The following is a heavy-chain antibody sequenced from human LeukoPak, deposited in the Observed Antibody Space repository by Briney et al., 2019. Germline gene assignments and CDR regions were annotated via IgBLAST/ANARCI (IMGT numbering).Heavy chain of an antibody. CDR1: GFTFSDYY. Sequence: PGGSLRLSCAASGFTFSDYYMSWVRQAPGKGLEWVANIKQDGSEKYYVDSVKGRFTISRDNAKNSLYLQMNSLRAEDTAVYYCARMGLYTSSWPLGYWGQGTLVTVSS. D-gene: IGHD6-13*01. CDR3: ARMGLYTSSWPLGY. CDR2: IKQDGSEK. J-gene: IGHJ4*02. V-gene: IGHV3-7*01.